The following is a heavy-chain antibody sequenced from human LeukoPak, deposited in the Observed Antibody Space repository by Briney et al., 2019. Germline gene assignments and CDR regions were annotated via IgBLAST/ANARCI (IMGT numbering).Heavy chain of an antibody. CDR1: GFTFSSYA. J-gene: IGHJ4*02. V-gene: IGHV3-23*01. D-gene: IGHD1-26*01. CDR3: ARDSGYSGSNFDY. CDR2: ISGSGGST. Sequence: GGSLRLSCAASGFTFSSYAMSWVRQAPGKGLEWVSAISGSGGSTYYADSVKGRFTISRDNSKNTLYLQMNSLRAEDTAVYYCARDSGYSGSNFDYWGQGTLVTVSS.